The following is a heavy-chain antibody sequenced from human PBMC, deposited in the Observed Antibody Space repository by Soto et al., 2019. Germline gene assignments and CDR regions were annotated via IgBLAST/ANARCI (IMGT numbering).Heavy chain of an antibody. J-gene: IGHJ4*02. CDR3: ARRSYYGSGSIFDY. Sequence: SETLSLTCTVSGCSISSSGYYWGWIRQPPGKGLEWIGNIYYSGSTNYNPSLKSRVTISVDTSKNQFSLKVSSVTAADTAVYYCARRSYYGSGSIFDYWGQGTLVTAPQ. CDR1: GCSISSSGYY. CDR2: IYYSGST. V-gene: IGHV4-39*01. D-gene: IGHD3-10*01.